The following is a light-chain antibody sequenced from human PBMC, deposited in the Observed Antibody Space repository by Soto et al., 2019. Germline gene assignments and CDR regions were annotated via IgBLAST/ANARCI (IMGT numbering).Light chain of an antibody. CDR1: QSISSW. CDR3: QQYNSYSGYT. CDR2: DAS. Sequence: DIQMTQSPSTLSASVGDRVTITCRASQSISSWLAWYQQKPGKAPKLLIYDASSLESGVPSRFSGSGSGTEFTHTISSLQPDNFATDYCQQYNSYSGYTFGQGTKLEIK. J-gene: IGKJ2*01. V-gene: IGKV1-5*01.